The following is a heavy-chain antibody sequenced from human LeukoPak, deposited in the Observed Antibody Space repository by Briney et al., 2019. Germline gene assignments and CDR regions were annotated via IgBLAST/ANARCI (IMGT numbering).Heavy chain of an antibody. Sequence: PGGSLRLSCVASGFRFSGHSMNWVRQAPGKGLEWVSYISGSSSTIHYADSVKGRFTISRDNAENSLFPQMNSLRDEDTAVYYCARYGSGSYLKDPFDYWGQGTPVTVSS. CDR1: GFRFSGHS. D-gene: IGHD3-10*01. CDR3: ARYGSGSYLKDPFDY. V-gene: IGHV3-48*02. J-gene: IGHJ4*02. CDR2: ISGSSSTI.